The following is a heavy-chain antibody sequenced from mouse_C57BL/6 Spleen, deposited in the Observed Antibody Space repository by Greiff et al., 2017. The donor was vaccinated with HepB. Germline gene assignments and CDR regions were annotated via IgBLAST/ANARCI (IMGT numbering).Heavy chain of an antibody. Sequence: VQLQQPGAELVMPGASVKLSCKASGYTFTSYWMHWVKQRPGQGLEWIGEIDPSDSYTNYNQKFKGKSTLTVDKSSSTAYMQLSSLTSEDSAVYYCARSPSSHWYFDVWGTGTTVTVSS. J-gene: IGHJ1*03. CDR2: IDPSDSYT. CDR3: ARSPSSHWYFDV. CDR1: GYTFTSYW. V-gene: IGHV1-69*01. D-gene: IGHD1-1*01.